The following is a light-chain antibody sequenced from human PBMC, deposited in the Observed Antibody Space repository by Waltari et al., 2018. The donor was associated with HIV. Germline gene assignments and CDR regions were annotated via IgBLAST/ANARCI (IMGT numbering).Light chain of an antibody. Sequence: QSALTQPPSASGSPGQSVPISSTGTSSDVGGYNYVSWYQQHPGKAPKLMIYEVSKRPSGVPDRFSGSKSGNTASLTVSGLQAEDEADYYCSSYAGSLFGGGTKLTVL. CDR3: SSYAGSL. V-gene: IGLV2-8*01. J-gene: IGLJ3*02. CDR2: EVS. CDR1: SSDVGGYNY.